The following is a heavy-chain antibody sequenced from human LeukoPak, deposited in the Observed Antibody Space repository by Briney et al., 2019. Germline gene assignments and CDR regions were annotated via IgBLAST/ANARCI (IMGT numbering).Heavy chain of an antibody. Sequence: ASVKVSCTASGYTFTSYGISWVRQAPGQGLEWMGWISAYNGNTNYAQKLQGRVTMTTDTSTSTAYMELRSLRSDDTAVYYCARDQVAVAGYYYYYGMDVWGQGTTVTVSS. CDR2: ISAYNGNT. V-gene: IGHV1-18*01. CDR1: GYTFTSYG. D-gene: IGHD6-19*01. J-gene: IGHJ6*02. CDR3: ARDQVAVAGYYYYYGMDV.